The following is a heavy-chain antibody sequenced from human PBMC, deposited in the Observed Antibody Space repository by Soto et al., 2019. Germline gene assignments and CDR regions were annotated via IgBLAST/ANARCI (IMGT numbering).Heavy chain of an antibody. V-gene: IGHV3-74*01. D-gene: IGHD2-15*01. CDR3: ARVYCIGASCYHLDY. CDR2: INSDGSST. J-gene: IGHJ6*03. CDR1: VFTFSSYW. Sequence: PGGCLRLSCAAAVFTFSSYWMHWVGQAPGKGLVWVSRINSDGSSTSYADSVKGRFTISRDNAKNTLYLQMNSLRAEDTVLYYCARVYCIGASCYHLDYWG.